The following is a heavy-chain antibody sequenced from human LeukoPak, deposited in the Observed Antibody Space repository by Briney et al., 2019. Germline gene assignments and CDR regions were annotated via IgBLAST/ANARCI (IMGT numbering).Heavy chain of an antibody. V-gene: IGHV1-18*01. CDR2: ISAYNGNT. Sequence: ASVKVSCKASGYTFTSYGISWVRQAPGQGLEWMGWISAYNGNTNYAQKLQGRVTMTTDTSTSTAYMELSSLRSEDTAVYYCARAYYYDSSGYYPPDYWGQGTLVTVSS. CDR3: ARAYYYDSSGYYPPDY. CDR1: GYTFTSYG. D-gene: IGHD3-22*01. J-gene: IGHJ4*02.